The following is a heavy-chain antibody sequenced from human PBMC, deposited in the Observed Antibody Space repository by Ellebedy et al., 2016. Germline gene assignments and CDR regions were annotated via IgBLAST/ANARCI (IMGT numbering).Heavy chain of an antibody. V-gene: IGHV4-59*01. D-gene: IGHD1-1*01. J-gene: IGHJ5*02. CDR1: GGSISSYY. Sequence: GSLRLSXTVSGGSISSYYWSWIRQPPGKGLEWIGYIYYSGSTNYNPSLKSRVTISVDTSKNQFSLKLSSVTAADTAVYYCARFRNDDNWFDPWGQGTLVTVSS. CDR2: IYYSGST. CDR3: ARFRNDDNWFDP.